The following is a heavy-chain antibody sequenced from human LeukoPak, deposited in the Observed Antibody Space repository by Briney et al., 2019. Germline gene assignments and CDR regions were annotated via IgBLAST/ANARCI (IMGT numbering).Heavy chain of an antibody. V-gene: IGHV1-2*02. J-gene: IGHJ4*02. Sequence: ASVKVSCKASGYTFTGYYIHWVRQAPGQGLEWMGWINPNSGGTNYAQKFQGRVTMTRDTSISTAYMELSRLRSDDTAVYYCARVGVAAVGYPFDYWGQGTLVTVSS. CDR3: ARVGVAAVGYPFDY. D-gene: IGHD6-13*01. CDR1: GYTFTGYY. CDR2: INPNSGGT.